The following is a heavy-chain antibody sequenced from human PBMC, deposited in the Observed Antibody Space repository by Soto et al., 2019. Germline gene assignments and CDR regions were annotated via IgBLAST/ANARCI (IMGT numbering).Heavy chain of an antibody. D-gene: IGHD3-10*01. V-gene: IGHV4-34*01. Sequence: QVQLQQWGAGLLKPSETLSLTCAVYGGSFSGYQWSWIRQTPGKGLEWIGEINDSGNINYNPSLKSRVTILIDTPKKQTSLKLSSVTAADPAVYYCARGLILWFGELSRRGGYYYYVDVWGKGTTVTVSS. CDR2: INDSGNI. CDR3: ARGLILWFGELSRRGGYYYYVDV. J-gene: IGHJ6*03. CDR1: GGSFSGYQ.